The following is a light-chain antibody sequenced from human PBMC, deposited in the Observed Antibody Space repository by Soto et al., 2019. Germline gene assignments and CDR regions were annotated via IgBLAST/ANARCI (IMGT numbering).Light chain of an antibody. CDR3: CSYAGSLHYG. CDR2: DVS. CDR1: SSDVGGYNY. V-gene: IGLV2-11*01. J-gene: IGLJ1*01. Sequence: QPSLAQPRSVSGSPGQSVTISCTGTSSDVGGYNYVSWYQQHPGKAPKLMIYDVSKRPSGVPDRFSGSKSGNTASLTISGLQAEDEADYYCCSYAGSLHYGVGNGTKVTVL.